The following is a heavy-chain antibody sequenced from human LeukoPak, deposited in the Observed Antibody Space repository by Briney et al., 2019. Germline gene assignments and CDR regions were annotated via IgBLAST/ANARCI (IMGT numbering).Heavy chain of an antibody. V-gene: IGHV3-30*03. Sequence: QPGGSLRLSCAASGFTFSSYGMHWVRQAPGKGLEWVAVISYDGSNKYYADSVKARFTISRDNSKNTLYLQMKRPRPEPATVYHWGPDLRGAAWSLDYCGQGNLVTVSS. CDR2: ISYDGSNK. D-gene: IGHD2-15*01. J-gene: IGHJ4*02. CDR1: GFTFSSYG. CDR3: GPDLRGAAWSLDY.